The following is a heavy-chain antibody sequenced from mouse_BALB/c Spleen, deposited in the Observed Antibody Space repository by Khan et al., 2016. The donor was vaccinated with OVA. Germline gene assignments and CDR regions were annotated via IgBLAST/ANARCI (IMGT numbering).Heavy chain of an antibody. CDR3: ARGGKGGFAY. Sequence: EVELVESGGGLVQPGGSRKLSCAASGFTFSDYGMAWVRQAPGKGPEWVAFVSSLAYTFYYADPVTGRFTISRENAKNTLYLEMSSLRSEDTAMYYCARGGKGGFAYWGQGTLVTVSA. J-gene: IGHJ3*01. CDR2: VSSLAYTF. CDR1: GFTFSDYG. V-gene: IGHV5-15*02.